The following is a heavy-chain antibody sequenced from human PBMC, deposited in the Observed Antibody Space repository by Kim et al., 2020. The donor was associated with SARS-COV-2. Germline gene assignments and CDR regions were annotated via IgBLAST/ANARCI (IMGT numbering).Heavy chain of an antibody. CDR1: GFTFSDYY. J-gene: IGHJ6*02. Sequence: GGSLRLSCAASGFTFSDYYMSWIRQAPGKGLEWVSYISSSGSTIYYADSVKGRFTISRDNAKNSLYLQMNSLRAEDTAVYYCARDSIAAAGYYYYGMDVWGQGTTVTVSS. V-gene: IGHV3-11*01. CDR3: ARDSIAAAGYYYYGMDV. CDR2: ISSSGSTI. D-gene: IGHD6-13*01.